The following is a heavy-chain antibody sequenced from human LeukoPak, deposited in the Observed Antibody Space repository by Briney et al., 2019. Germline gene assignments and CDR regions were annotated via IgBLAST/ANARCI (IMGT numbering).Heavy chain of an antibody. CDR3: ARDAGNSGVLWYFDL. V-gene: IGHV1-69*13. CDR2: IIPIFGTA. Sequence: SVKVCCKASGGTFSSDAISWVRRAPGQGLEWMGGIIPIFGTANYAQKFQGRVTITADESTSTAYMELSSLRSEDTAVYYCARDAGNSGVLWYFDLWGRGTLVTVSS. J-gene: IGHJ2*01. CDR1: GGTFSSDA. D-gene: IGHD4-23*01.